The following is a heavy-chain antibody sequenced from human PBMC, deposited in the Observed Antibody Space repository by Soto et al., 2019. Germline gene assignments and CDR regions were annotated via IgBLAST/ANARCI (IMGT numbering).Heavy chain of an antibody. V-gene: IGHV5-10-1*01. CDR2: IDPSDSYT. Sequence: KVSCKASGYTFTSRYMHWVRQMPGKGLEWMGRIDPSDSYTNYSPSFQGHVTISADKSISTAYLQWSSLKASDTAMYYCARHWAVVDATPGFDPLGQGTLVTVSS. J-gene: IGHJ5*02. CDR3: ARHWAVVDATPGFDP. D-gene: IGHD2-15*01. CDR1: GYTFTSRY.